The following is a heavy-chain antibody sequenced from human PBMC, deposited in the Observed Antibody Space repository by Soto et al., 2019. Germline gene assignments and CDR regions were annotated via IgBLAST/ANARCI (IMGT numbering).Heavy chain of an antibody. D-gene: IGHD3-9*01. Sequence: PGGSLRLSCAASGFTFSSYGMHWVRQAPGKGLEWVAVIWYDGSNKYYADSVKGRFTISRDNSKNTLYLQMNSLRAEDTAVYYCARTHDIATYYFDYWGQGTLVTVSS. V-gene: IGHV3-33*01. J-gene: IGHJ4*02. CDR3: ARTHDIATYYFDY. CDR1: GFTFSSYG. CDR2: IWYDGSNK.